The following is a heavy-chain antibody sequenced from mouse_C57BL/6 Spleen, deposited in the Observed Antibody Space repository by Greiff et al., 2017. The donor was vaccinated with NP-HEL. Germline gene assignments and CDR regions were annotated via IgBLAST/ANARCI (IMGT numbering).Heavy chain of an antibody. D-gene: IGHD1-1*01. CDR2: IDPSDSEP. V-gene: IGHV1-52*01. J-gene: IGHJ4*01. CDR3: ARGPYYYGSSPYAMDY. Sequence: QVQLQQPGAELVRPGSSVKLSCKASGYTFTSYWMHWVKQRPIQGLEWIGNIDPSDSEPHYNQKFKDKATLTVDKSSSTAYMQLSSLTSEDSAVYYCARGPYYYGSSPYAMDYWGQGTSVTVSS. CDR1: GYTFTSYW.